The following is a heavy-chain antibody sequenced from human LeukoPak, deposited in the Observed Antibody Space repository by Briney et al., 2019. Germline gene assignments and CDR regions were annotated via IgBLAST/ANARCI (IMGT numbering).Heavy chain of an antibody. D-gene: IGHD1-26*01. CDR1: GGSISSYY. CDR3: ARWSGSYRVDYYYYYMDV. V-gene: IGHV4-34*01. CDR2: IDHSGST. J-gene: IGHJ6*03. Sequence: SETLSLTCTVSGGSISSYYWSWIRQPPGKGLEWIGEIDHSGSTNYNPSLKSRVTISVDTSKNQSSLKLSSVTAEDTAVYYCARWSGSYRVDYYYYYMDVWGKGTTVTISS.